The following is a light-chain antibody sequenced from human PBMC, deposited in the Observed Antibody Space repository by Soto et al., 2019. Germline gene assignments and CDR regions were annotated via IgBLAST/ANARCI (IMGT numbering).Light chain of an antibody. Sequence: DIQMTQSPSTLSASVGDRVTITCRASQSINSYLAWYQQKPGKAPKLLIYEACNLESGVPSRFSGSGSGTEFTLTISSLQPDDFATYYCQQSRDYPWTFGQGTKVDIK. V-gene: IGKV1-5*03. CDR2: EAC. J-gene: IGKJ1*01. CDR3: QQSRDYPWT. CDR1: QSINSY.